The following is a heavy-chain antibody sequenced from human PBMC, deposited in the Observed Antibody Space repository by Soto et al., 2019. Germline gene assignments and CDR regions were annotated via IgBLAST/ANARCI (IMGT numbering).Heavy chain of an antibody. J-gene: IGHJ4*02. CDR3: ARSIFLASTDTYPFDY. Sequence: EVQLLESGGGLVQPGGSLVLSCAASRFTFSSYAMSWVRQAPGKGLEWVSSIGGGGNDAYYADSVKGRFPISRDNSQNTLYLQMSSLRADDTAVYYCARSIFLASTDTYPFDYWGQGALVTVSS. CDR2: IGGGGNDA. V-gene: IGHV3-23*01. D-gene: IGHD3-3*02. CDR1: RFTFSSYA.